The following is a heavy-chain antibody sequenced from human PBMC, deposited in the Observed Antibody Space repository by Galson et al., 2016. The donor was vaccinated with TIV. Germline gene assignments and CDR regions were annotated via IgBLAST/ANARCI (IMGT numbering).Heavy chain of an antibody. CDR2: ISGSGATT. CDR1: GFTFSSHA. V-gene: IGHV3-23*01. J-gene: IGHJ5*02. D-gene: IGHD2-15*01. CDR3: ARAVSRILLGWIDP. Sequence: SLRLSCAASGFTFSSHAMTWVRQAPGKGLEWVSAISGSGATTHYADSVKGRFTISRDNSKSTLYLHMSSLRPEDTAVYYCARAVSRILLGWIDPWGQGTLVTVSS.